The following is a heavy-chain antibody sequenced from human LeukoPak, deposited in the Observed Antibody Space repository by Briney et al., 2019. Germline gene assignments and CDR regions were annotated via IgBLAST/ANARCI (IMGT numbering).Heavy chain of an antibody. CDR2: ISGSGRRT. Sequence: GGSLRLSCAASGFTFSNYGMNCVRQAPGKGLEWVSVISGSGRRTYYADSVKGRFTISRDNAKNSLYLQMNSLRAEDTAVYYCARTGGDEYNGSEPVDYWGQGTLVTVSS. D-gene: IGHD1-26*01. CDR1: GFTFSNYG. J-gene: IGHJ4*02. V-gene: IGHV3-23*01. CDR3: ARTGGDEYNGSEPVDY.